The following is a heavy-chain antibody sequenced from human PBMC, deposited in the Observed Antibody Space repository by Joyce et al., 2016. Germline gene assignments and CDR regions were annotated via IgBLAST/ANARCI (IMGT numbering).Heavy chain of an antibody. Sequence: EVQVLESGGGLVQPGGSLRLSCAASGFTFASYAMSWVRQPPGKGLEWVSTISGGGSDSYYGDSVRGRFTISRDKSKNALYLQMDSLRAEDTAIYYCAKTTYYDFWSGLSGAFDFWGQGTMVTVSS. V-gene: IGHV3-23*01. CDR3: AKTTYYDFWSGLSGAFDF. CDR1: GFTFASYA. J-gene: IGHJ3*01. D-gene: IGHD3-3*01. CDR2: ISGGGSDS.